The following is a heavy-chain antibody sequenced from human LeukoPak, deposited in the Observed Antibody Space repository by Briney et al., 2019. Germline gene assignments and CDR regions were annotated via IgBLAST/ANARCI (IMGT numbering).Heavy chain of an antibody. D-gene: IGHD3-3*01. CDR2: IHPTSGGT. CDR1: GYIFTDYY. CDR3: ARDWRHKAFDI. Sequence: ASVTVSCKASGYIFTDYYLHWVRQAPGQGLEWMGWIHPTSGGTDYAQKFQGRVTMTRDTSINTAYMELSRLRSDDTAVYYCARDWRHKAFDIWGQGTMVTVSS. V-gene: IGHV1-2*02. J-gene: IGHJ3*02.